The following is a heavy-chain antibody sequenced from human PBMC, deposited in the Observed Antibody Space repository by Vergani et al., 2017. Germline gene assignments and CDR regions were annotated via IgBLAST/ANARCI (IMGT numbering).Heavy chain of an antibody. CDR3: ARARKGWYCDL. V-gene: IGHV4-59*08. CDR1: GGSISSYY. CDR2: IYYSGST. Sequence: QVQLQESGPGLVKPSETLSLTCTVSGGSISSYYWSWIRQPPGKGLEWIGYIYYSGSTNYNPSLKSRVTISVDTSKNQFSRKLSSVTAADTAVYYCARARKGWYCDLWGRGTLVTVSS. J-gene: IGHJ2*01.